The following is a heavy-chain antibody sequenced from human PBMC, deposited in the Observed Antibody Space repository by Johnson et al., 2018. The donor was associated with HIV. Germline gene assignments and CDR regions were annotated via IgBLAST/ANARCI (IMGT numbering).Heavy chain of an antibody. J-gene: IGHJ3*01. CDR1: GFTFGSYA. CDR2: ISYDGCNK. V-gene: IGHV3-30*04. CDR3: ASCDDDGF. Sequence: QVQLVESGGGVVQPGRSLRLSCAASGFTFGSYAMHWVRQAPGKGLESAAVISYDGCNKYYADSVKGRFTISRDNSKNTLYVQMNSLRPEDTAVYYCASCDDDGFWGQVTMVTVSS. D-gene: IGHD3-3*01.